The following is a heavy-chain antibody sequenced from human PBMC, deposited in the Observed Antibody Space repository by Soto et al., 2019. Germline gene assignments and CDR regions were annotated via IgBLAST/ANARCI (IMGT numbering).Heavy chain of an antibody. D-gene: IGHD4-17*01. CDR3: ARGDYLKWFDP. CDR2: ISTSSSYI. CDR1: GFTFSSDS. V-gene: IGHV3-21*01. J-gene: IGHJ5*02. Sequence: EVQLVESGGGLVKPGGSLRLSCAASGFTFSSDSMNWVRQAPGKGLEWVSSISTSSSYIYYADSVKGRFTISRDNAKNSLYLQMNSLRAEDTAVYYCARGDYLKWFDPWGQGTLVTVSS.